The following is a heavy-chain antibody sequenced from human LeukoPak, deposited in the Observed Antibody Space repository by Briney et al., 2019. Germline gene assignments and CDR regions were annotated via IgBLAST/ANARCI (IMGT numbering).Heavy chain of an antibody. CDR2: IYHSGST. D-gene: IGHD1-26*01. J-gene: IGHJ4*02. Sequence: PSETLSLTCTVSGYSISSGYYWGWIRQPPGKGLEWIGSIYHSGSTYYNPSLKSRVTKSVDTSKNQFSLKLSSVTAADTAVYYCARGGIVGATTPDYWGQGTLVTVSS. V-gene: IGHV4-38-2*02. CDR1: GYSISSGYY. CDR3: ARGGIVGATTPDY.